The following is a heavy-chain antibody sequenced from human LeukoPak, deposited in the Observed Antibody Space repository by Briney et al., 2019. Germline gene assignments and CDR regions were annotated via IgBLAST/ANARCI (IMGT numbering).Heavy chain of an antibody. D-gene: IGHD3-16*02. CDR2: INPNSGGT. V-gene: IGHV1-2*02. CDR1: GYTFTGYY. CDR3: ARAEVIDY. Sequence: ASVKVSCNASGYTFTGYYMHWVRQAPGQGLEWMGWINPNSGGTNYAQKFQGRVTMTRDTPISTAYIELTSLRSDDTAVYYCARAEVIDYWGQGTLVTVSS. J-gene: IGHJ4*02.